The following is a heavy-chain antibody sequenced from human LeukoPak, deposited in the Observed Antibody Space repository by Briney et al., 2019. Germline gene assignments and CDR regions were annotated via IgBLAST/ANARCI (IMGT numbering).Heavy chain of an antibody. D-gene: IGHD6-13*01. CDR3: ARDYSSSWYGD. V-gene: IGHV4-61*01. J-gene: IGHJ4*02. CDR1: GGSVSSGSYY. Sequence: PSETLSLTCSVSGGSVSSGSYYWGWIRQPPGKGLEWIGHVYYSGSTNYNPSLKSRVTISVDTSKNQFSLKLSSVTAADTAVYYCARDYSSSWYGDWGQGTLVTVSS. CDR2: VYYSGST.